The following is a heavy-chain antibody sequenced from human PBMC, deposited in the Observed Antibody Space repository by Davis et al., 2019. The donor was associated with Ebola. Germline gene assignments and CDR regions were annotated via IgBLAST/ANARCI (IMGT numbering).Heavy chain of an antibody. Sequence: PGGSLRLSCAASGFTFSSYGMHWVRQAPGKGLEWVAVISYDGSNKYYADSVKGRFTISRDNSKSTLYLQMNSLRAEDTAVYYCAKAHSGSGRVYFDYWGQGTLVTVSS. D-gene: IGHD1-26*01. CDR3: AKAHSGSGRVYFDY. CDR2: ISYDGSNK. J-gene: IGHJ4*02. V-gene: IGHV3-30*18. CDR1: GFTFSSYG.